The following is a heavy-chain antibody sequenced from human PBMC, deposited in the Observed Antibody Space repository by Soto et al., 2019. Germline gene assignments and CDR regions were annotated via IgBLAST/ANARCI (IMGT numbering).Heavy chain of an antibody. D-gene: IGHD6-13*01. V-gene: IGHV4-31*03. CDR1: GGSISSGGYY. CDR3: ASTSIAAAGRGYYYYGMDV. Sequence: TLSLTCTVSGGSISSGGYYWSWIRQHPGKGLEWIGYIYYSGSTYYNPSLKSRVTISVDTSKNQFSLKLSSVTAADTAVYYCASTSIAAAGRGYYYYGMDVWGQGTTVTVSS. CDR2: IYYSGST. J-gene: IGHJ6*02.